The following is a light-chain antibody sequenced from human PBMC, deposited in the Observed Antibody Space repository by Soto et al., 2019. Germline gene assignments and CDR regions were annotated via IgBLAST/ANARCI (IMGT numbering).Light chain of an antibody. V-gene: IGKV2D-29*02. CDR3: MQSTQLPPT. CDR1: QSFLQITGETF. J-gene: IGKJ5*01. Sequence: DVLMTQTQLSLSVAPGQPASISCKSSQSFLQITGETFLFWYLQKPGQSPQLLIYEVSTRVSGVPDRFSGSGSGTDFTLEISRVETDDVGIYYCMQSTQLPPTFGQGTRLGIE. CDR2: EVS.